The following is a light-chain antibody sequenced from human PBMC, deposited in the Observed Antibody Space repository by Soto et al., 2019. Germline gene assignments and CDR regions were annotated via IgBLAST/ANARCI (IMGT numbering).Light chain of an antibody. J-gene: IGKJ5*01. CDR3: QQYNNWPIT. V-gene: IGKV3D-15*01. CDR2: GAS. Sequence: EIVMTQSPATLSVSPGERATLSCRASQSISNNLAWYQQKPGQAPRLLIYGASTRATGIPARFSGSGSVTEFTLTISSLQSEDFAVYYCQQYNNWPITFGQGTRLEIK. CDR1: QSISNN.